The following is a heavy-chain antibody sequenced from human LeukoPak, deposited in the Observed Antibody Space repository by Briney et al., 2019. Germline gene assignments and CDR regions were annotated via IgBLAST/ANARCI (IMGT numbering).Heavy chain of an antibody. V-gene: IGHV1-18*04. Sequence: ASVKVSCKASGYTFTSYFMHWVRQAPGQGLEWMGWISAYNGNTNYAQKLQGRVTMTTDTSTSTAYMELRSLRSDDTAVYYCAREEGIAAAWYGSYFDYWGQGTLVTVSS. J-gene: IGHJ4*02. D-gene: IGHD6-13*01. CDR2: ISAYNGNT. CDR3: AREEGIAAAWYGSYFDY. CDR1: GYTFTSYF.